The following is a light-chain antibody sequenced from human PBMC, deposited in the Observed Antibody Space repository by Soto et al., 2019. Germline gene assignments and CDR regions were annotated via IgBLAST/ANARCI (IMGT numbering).Light chain of an antibody. CDR2: RNN. V-gene: IGLV1-47*01. J-gene: IGLJ2*01. Sequence: QSVLTQPPSASGTPGQRVTISCTGSSSNIGSNYVYWYQQLPGTTAKILIYRNNQRPSGVPDPFSGCTSGTSASLAISVLRSEDEADYYCAACADSLSGLVFGGGTKLTVL. CDR1: SSNIGSNY. CDR3: AACADSLSGLV.